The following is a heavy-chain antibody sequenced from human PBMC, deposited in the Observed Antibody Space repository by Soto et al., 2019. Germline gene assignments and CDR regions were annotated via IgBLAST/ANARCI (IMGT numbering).Heavy chain of an antibody. Sequence: EVQLLESGGGLVQPGGSLRVSCAASGFTYTSFAMSWVRQAPGNGLEWVSTVSYNGNTYYADSVKCRLTISRDNSKNTVYLQMASLTAEDTAVYYCAKSPGVVGGNRYIQHCGQGTLVTASS. CDR3: AKSPGVVGGNRYIQH. J-gene: IGHJ1*01. CDR1: GFTYTSFA. V-gene: IGHV3-23*01. D-gene: IGHD2-21*01. CDR2: VSYNGNT.